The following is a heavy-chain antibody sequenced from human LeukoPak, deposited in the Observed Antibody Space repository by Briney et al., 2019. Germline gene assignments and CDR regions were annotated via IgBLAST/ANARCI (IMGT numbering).Heavy chain of an antibody. Sequence: GGSLRLSCEASGFTFTTYSMTWVRQAPGKGLEWVSIISSGSSAIFSADALKGRFTISRDNAKNSLYLQMNSLRAEDTAVYYCARVRLQPRTLLDDAFDIWGQGTMVTVSS. J-gene: IGHJ3*02. CDR3: ARVRLQPRTLLDDAFDI. V-gene: IGHV3-21*01. D-gene: IGHD1-14*01. CDR1: GFTFTTYS. CDR2: ISSGSSAI.